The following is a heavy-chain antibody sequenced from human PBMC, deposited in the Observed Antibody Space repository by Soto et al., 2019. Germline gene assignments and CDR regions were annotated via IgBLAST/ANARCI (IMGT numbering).Heavy chain of an antibody. CDR2: ISADNGNT. J-gene: IGHJ4*01. D-gene: IGHD6-25*01. CDR3: ASGQRSPSDFDY. Sequence: ASVKVSCKASGYTFYSHSISWVRQAPGQGLEWMGRISADNGNTKYAQKFRGRVTMTTDTSTSTVYMELRNLRSDATAVYYCASGQRSPSDFDYWG. V-gene: IGHV1-18*01. CDR1: GYTFYSHS.